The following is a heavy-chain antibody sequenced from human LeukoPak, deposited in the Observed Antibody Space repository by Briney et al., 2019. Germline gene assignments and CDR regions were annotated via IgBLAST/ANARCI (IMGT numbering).Heavy chain of an antibody. CDR1: GGSISSYY. CDR2: IYYSGST. CDR3: ARAGYDFWSGAYYYYYYMDV. Sequence: SETLSLTCTVSGGSISSYYWSWIRQPPGKGPEWIGYIYYSGSTNYNPSLKSRVTISVDTSKNQFSLKLSSVTAADTAVYYCARAGYDFWSGAYYYYYYMDVWGKGTTVTVSS. V-gene: IGHV4-59*01. D-gene: IGHD3-3*01. J-gene: IGHJ6*03.